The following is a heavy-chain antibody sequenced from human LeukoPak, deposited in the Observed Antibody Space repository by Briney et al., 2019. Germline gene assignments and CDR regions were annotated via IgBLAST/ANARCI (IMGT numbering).Heavy chain of an antibody. Sequence: PSETLSLTCTVSGGSISSYYWSWIRQPPGKGLEWIGEINHSGSTNYNPSLKSRVTISVDTSKNQFSLKLSSVTAADTAVYYCARHRPYYDILTGYYREYYFDYWGQGTLVTVSS. CDR2: INHSGST. CDR3: ARHRPYYDILTGYYREYYFDY. CDR1: GGSISSYY. V-gene: IGHV4-34*01. D-gene: IGHD3-9*01. J-gene: IGHJ4*02.